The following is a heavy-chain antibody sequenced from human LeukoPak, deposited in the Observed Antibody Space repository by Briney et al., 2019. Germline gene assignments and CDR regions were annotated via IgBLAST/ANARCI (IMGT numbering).Heavy chain of an antibody. V-gene: IGHV1-2*02. CDR1: GYTFTVYY. CDR2: IKPNSGGT. Sequence: ASETVSCKASGYTFTVYYMYWGRQAPGQGLEWMGWIKPNSGGTNYAQKFQGRVTMTRDTSISTAYMDLRRLRSDDTAVYYCARGPRVNWFDPWGQGTLVPVSS. CDR3: ARGPRVNWFDP. J-gene: IGHJ5*02.